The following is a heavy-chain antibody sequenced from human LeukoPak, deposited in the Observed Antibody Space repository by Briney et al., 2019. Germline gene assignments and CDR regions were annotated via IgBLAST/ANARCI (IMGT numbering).Heavy chain of an antibody. J-gene: IGHJ4*02. CDR1: VFTFGDYA. V-gene: IGHV3-49*03. CDR3: TREFQGNGFDY. CDR2: IRSKAYGGTT. Sequence: RTLRLSCTASVFTFGDYAMSWFRRAPGKGLGCVGFIRSKAYGGTTEYAASVKGRFTISRDDSKSIAYLQMNSLKTEDTAVYYCTREFQGNGFDYWGQGTLVTVSS. D-gene: IGHD2-8*01.